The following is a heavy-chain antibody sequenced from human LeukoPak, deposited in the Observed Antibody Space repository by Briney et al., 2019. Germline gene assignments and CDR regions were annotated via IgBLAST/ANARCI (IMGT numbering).Heavy chain of an antibody. CDR3: ARDLGGGYVYDLYYFDY. J-gene: IGHJ4*02. CDR1: GFTFSSYA. V-gene: IGHV3-30-3*01. D-gene: IGHD3-3*01. Sequence: GGSLRLSCAASGFTFSSYATHWVRQAPGKGLEWVAVISYDGSNKYYADSVKGRFTISRDNSKNTLYLQMNSLRAEDTAVYYCARDLGGGYVYDLYYFDYWGQGTLVTVSS. CDR2: ISYDGSNK.